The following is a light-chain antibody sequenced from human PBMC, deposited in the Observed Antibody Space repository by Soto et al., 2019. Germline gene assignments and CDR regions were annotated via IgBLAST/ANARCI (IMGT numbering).Light chain of an antibody. J-gene: IGKJ2*01. Sequence: EVVLTVSPDSLSLSPGETATLSCRASQSVGSSFLAWYQQKPGQALRLLIYGASNRATDVPDRFSGGGSGTDFTLTISRLEPEDFAVYFCHQYGSSPFTFGQGTKL. CDR1: QSVGSSF. V-gene: IGKV3-20*01. CDR2: GAS. CDR3: HQYGSSPFT.